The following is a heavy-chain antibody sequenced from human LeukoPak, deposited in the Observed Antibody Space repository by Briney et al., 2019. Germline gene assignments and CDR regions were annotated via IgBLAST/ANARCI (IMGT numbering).Heavy chain of an antibody. CDR3: ARMHRYGRR. CDR1: GFTVNNNY. CDR2: IYIGGGT. V-gene: IGHV3-53*01. J-gene: IGHJ4*02. D-gene: IGHD5-18*01. Sequence: GGSLRLSCAASGFTVNNNYMSWVRQAPGKGLEWVSVIYIGGGTYYAASVKGRFTISRDNAKNSLYLQMNSLRAEDTAVYYCARMHRYGRRWGQGTLVTVSS.